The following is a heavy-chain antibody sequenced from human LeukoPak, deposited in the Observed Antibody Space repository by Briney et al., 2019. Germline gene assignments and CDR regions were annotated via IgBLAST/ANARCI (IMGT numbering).Heavy chain of an antibody. CDR2: MNPNSGNT. CDR3: AREFRYSSSSTIDY. D-gene: IGHD6-6*01. CDR1: GYTFTNYD. J-gene: IGHJ4*02. Sequence: GASVKVSCKASGYTFTNYDINWVRQATGQGLEWLGWMNPNSGNTGYAQKFQGRVTITRNTSISTAYMELSSLRSDDTAVYYCAREFRYSSSSTIDYWGQGTLVTVSS. V-gene: IGHV1-8*03.